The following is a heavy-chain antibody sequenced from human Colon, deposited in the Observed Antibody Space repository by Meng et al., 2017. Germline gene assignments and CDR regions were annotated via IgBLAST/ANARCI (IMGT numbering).Heavy chain of an antibody. J-gene: IGHJ4*02. CDR3: ARDHWGSLDY. CDR2: AGT. Sequence: QVQLQESGPGLVRPSETLSLICTVSGGSVSMSDDQWGWIRQPPGKGXEWIGYAGTNYNPSLKSRVTISVDTSKRQFSLKLTSVTAADTAVYYCARDHWGSLDYWGQGILVTVSS. CDR1: GGSVSMSDDQ. D-gene: IGHD7-27*01. V-gene: IGHV4-61*08.